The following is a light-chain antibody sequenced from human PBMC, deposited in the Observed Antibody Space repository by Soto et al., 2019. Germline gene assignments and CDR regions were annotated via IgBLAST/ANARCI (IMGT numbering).Light chain of an antibody. V-gene: IGKV1-39*01. Sequence: DIQMTQSPSSLSASVGDRITITCRPSQSIASFLNWHQQKPGKAPRLLIYSATNLYSGVPSSFSGSDAVTDFTLTISRLEPEDFAVYYCQQYGSSPLTFGGGTKVDIK. CDR2: SAT. CDR1: QSIASF. J-gene: IGKJ4*01. CDR3: QQYGSSPLT.